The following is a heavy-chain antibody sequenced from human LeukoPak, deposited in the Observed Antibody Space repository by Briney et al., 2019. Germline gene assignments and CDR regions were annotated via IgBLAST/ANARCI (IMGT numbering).Heavy chain of an antibody. CDR3: ASRSPYYYDSSEADV. CDR2: ISSSSDTI. Sequence: GGSLRLSCAASGFTFSSYSMNWVRQAPGKGLEWVSYISSSSDTIYYADSVKGRFTISRDNSKNTLYLQMNSLRAEDTAVYYCASRSPYYYDSSEADVWGQGTTVTVSS. D-gene: IGHD3-22*01. V-gene: IGHV3-48*01. J-gene: IGHJ6*02. CDR1: GFTFSSYS.